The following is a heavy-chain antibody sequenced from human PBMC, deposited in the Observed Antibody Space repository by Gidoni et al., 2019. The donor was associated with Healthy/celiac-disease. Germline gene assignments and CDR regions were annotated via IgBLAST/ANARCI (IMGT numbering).Heavy chain of an antibody. CDR1: GFTFGDYA. D-gene: IGHD5-12*01. V-gene: IGHV3-49*03. J-gene: IGHJ4*02. CDR2: IRSKAYGGTT. CDR3: TRGPKRGYSGYDLPPFDY. Sequence: EVQLVESGGGLVQPGRSLRLSCTASGFTFGDYAMSWFRQAPGKGLEWVGFIRSKAYGGTTEYAASVKGRFTISRDDSKSIAYLQMNSLKTEDTAVYYCTRGPKRGYSGYDLPPFDYWGQGTLVTVSS.